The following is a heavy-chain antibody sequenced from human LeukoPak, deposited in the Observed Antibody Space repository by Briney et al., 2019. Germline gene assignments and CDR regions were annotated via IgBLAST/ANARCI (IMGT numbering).Heavy chain of an antibody. D-gene: IGHD3/OR15-3a*01. V-gene: IGHV4-39*01. CDR2: IYYTGNT. CDR1: GVSISSSNSY. J-gene: IGHJ4*02. CDR3: ARQTGSGLFTLP. Sequence: SETLSLTCTVSGVSISSSNSYWGWIRQPPGKGLEWIGSIYYTGNTYYNASLKSRVTISIDTTKNQISLRLTSVTATDTAMYYCARQTGSGLFTLPGGQGTLVTVSS.